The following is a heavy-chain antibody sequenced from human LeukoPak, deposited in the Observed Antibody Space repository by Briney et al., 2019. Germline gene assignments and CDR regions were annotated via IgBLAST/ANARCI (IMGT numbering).Heavy chain of an antibody. CDR1: GFAFGYFG. CDR3: APRDRHDH. D-gene: IGHD3-16*01. CDR2: TSSTGTYM. V-gene: IGHV3-21*01. Sequence: PGGSLRLSCAGSGFAFGYFGINWVRQAPGKGLEWVSATSSTGTYMYYAYSGRGRFTISRDNAKNTLYLQMTGLTAEDTAVYYCAPRDRHDHWGHGTQFIVSS. J-gene: IGHJ4*01.